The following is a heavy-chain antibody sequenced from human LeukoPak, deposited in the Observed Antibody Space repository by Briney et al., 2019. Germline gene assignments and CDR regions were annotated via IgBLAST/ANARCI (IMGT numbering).Heavy chain of an antibody. CDR3: VRDNRWASDY. D-gene: IGHD4-23*01. J-gene: IGHJ4*02. CDR2: IKGDGGEK. V-gene: IGHV3-7*01. CDR1: GFTSRSYW. Sequence: QPGGSLRLSCAASGFTSRSYWMNWVRQAPGKGLEWVANIKGDGGEKYSDYVEGRFTISSDNIKKSVYLQMNSLRAEETAVYYGVRDNRWASDYWGQGTLVTVSS.